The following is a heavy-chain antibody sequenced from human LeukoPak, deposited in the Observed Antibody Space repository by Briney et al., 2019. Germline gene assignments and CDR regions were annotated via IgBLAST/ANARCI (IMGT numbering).Heavy chain of an antibody. CDR1: GYTFTGYY. CDR2: INPNSGGT. Sequence: ASVKVSCKASGYTFTGYYMHWVRQAPGQGLEWMGWINPNSGGTNYAQKFQGRVTMTRDTSINTAYMELSRLRSDDTAVYYCARGPPSLYYYYYYMDVWGKGTTVTVSS. CDR3: ARGPPSLYYYYYYMDV. V-gene: IGHV1-2*02. J-gene: IGHJ6*03.